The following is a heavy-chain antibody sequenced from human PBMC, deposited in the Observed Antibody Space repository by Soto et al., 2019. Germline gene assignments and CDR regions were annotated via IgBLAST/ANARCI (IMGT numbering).Heavy chain of an antibody. CDR2: ITGYNGNT. CDR3: ARAGKYYYGSGSPYYYGMDV. J-gene: IGHJ6*02. V-gene: IGHV1-18*04. Sequence: QVQLVQSGAEVKKPGASVKVSCKPSGYTFTSYGVTWVRQAPGQGLQWMGRITGYNGNTNYAQKLQGRVTMTTDTSTSTAYLALRSLRSDATAVYYCARAGKYYYGSGSPYYYGMDVWGQGITVTVSS. CDR1: GYTFTSYG. D-gene: IGHD3-10*01.